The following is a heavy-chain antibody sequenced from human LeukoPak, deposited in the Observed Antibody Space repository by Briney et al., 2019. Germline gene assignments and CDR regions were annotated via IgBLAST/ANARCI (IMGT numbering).Heavy chain of an antibody. CDR1: GFTFRSYS. Sequence: GGSLRLSCAASGFTFRSYSMNWVRQGPGMGLEWVSSISTSSSHIYYADSVEGCFTISRDNAKNSLYLQMNSLRAEDTAVYYCVRSYYGMDVWGQGTTVSVSS. V-gene: IGHV3-21*01. CDR3: VRSYYGMDV. CDR2: ISTSSSHI. J-gene: IGHJ6*02.